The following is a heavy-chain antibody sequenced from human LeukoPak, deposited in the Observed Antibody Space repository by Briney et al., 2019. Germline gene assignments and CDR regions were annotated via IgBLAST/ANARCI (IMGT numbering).Heavy chain of an antibody. J-gene: IGHJ6*03. D-gene: IGHD2-15*01. CDR2: MNPNSGNT. CDR3: ARGHCSGGSCYLYYYMDV. V-gene: IGHV1-8*01. Sequence: GASVKVSCKASGYTFTSYDINWVRQAPGQGLEWMGWMNPNSGNTGYAQKFQGRVTMIRNTSISTAYMELSSLRSEDTAVYYCARGHCSGGSCYLYYYMDVWGKGTTVTVSS. CDR1: GYTFTSYD.